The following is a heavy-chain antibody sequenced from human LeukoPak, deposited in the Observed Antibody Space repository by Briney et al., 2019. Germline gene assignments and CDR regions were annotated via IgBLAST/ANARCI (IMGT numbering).Heavy chain of an antibody. Sequence: SQTLSLTCAVSGDSVSGKNGAWNWIRQSPSRGLEWLGRTYYRSKWYNDYAESMEGRMTISQDTSKNQYSLHLNSVTPDDTAVYYCARDFGTTGWHTFDYWGQGTLVTVSS. V-gene: IGHV6-1*01. CDR3: ARDFGTTGWHTFDY. J-gene: IGHJ4*02. D-gene: IGHD6-19*01. CDR2: TYYRSKWYN. CDR1: GDSVSGKNGA.